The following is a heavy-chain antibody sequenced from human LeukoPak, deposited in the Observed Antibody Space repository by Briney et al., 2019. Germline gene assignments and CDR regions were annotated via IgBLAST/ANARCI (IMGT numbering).Heavy chain of an antibody. D-gene: IGHD3-3*01. CDR3: VREFVGGTFDY. CDR1: GYTFTTYY. CDR2: SYPDAGTT. J-gene: IGHJ4*02. Sequence: GASVKVSCKGSGYTFTTYYIHWMRQTPGQGFEWMGVSYPDAGTTDHGPRFRDRFVMTADTATNTVYMELRSLTSKDTGVYYCVREFVGGTFDYWGQGALITVSA. V-gene: IGHV1-46*01.